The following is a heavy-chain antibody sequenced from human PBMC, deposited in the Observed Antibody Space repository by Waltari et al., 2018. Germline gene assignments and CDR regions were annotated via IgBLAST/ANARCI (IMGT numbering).Heavy chain of an antibody. CDR3: ASPAGQGASAVDY. D-gene: IGHD1-26*01. J-gene: IGHJ4*02. V-gene: IGHV5-51*01. CDR1: GYSFTSYW. CDR2: IYPGDSDT. Sequence: KGSGYSFTSYWIGWVRQMPGKGLEWMGIIYPGDSDTRYSPSFQGQVTISADKSISTAYLQWSSLKASDTAMYYCASPAGQGASAVDYWGQGTLVTVSS.